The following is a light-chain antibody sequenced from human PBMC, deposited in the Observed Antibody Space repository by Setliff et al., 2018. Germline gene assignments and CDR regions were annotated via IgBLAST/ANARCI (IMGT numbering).Light chain of an antibody. CDR2: GSN. J-gene: IGLJ1*01. CDR3: CSYAGSYPYV. V-gene: IGLV1-40*01. CDR1: TSNIGAGYD. Sequence: QSVLTQPPSVSGAPGQGVTISCTGTTSNIGAGYDVHWYQQLPGVAPKLLIFGSNNRPSGVPDRFSGSKSGTSASLAITGLQAEDEADYYCCSYAGSYPYVFGTGTKVTVL.